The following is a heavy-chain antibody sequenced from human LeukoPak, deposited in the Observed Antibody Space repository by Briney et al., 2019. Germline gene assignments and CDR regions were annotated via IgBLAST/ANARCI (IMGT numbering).Heavy chain of an antibody. V-gene: IGHV1-69*05. CDR1: GYTFTGYY. CDR3: ARGATTVTTLDY. CDR2: IIPIFGTA. J-gene: IGHJ4*02. D-gene: IGHD4-11*01. Sequence: GASVKVSCKASGYTFTGYYMHWVRQAPGQGLEWMGGIIPIFGTANYAQKFQGRVTITTDESTSTAYMELSSLRSEDTAVYYCARGATTVTTLDYWGQGTLVTVSS.